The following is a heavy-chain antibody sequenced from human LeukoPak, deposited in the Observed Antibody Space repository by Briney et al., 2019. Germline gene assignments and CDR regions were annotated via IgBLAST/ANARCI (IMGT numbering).Heavy chain of an antibody. CDR1: GYSISSGYY. CDR3: ARDLRYCTNGVCYSYYYYMDV. Sequence: EPSETLSLTCTVSGYSISSGYYWGWIRRPPGKGLEWIGSIYHSGSTYYNPSLKSRVTISVDTSKNQFSLKLSSVTAADTAVYYCARDLRYCTNGVCYSYYYYMDVWGKGTTVTVSS. CDR2: IYHSGST. V-gene: IGHV4-38-2*02. D-gene: IGHD2-8*01. J-gene: IGHJ6*03.